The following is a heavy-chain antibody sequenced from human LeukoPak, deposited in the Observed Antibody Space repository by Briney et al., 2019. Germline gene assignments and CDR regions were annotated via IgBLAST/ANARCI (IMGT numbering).Heavy chain of an antibody. CDR3: AKDWIQFNRVFDCFDS. Sequence: GGSLRLSCATSGFPFETNAMSWVRQAPGKGLEWVATIGNTETFYADSVTGRFTISRDNSKNTVNLQLNRLRVKDTAIYYCAKDWIQFNRVFDCFDSWGQGTLVTVSS. D-gene: IGHD5-18*01. V-gene: IGHV3-23*01. J-gene: IGHJ4*02. CDR2: IGNTET. CDR1: GFPFETNA.